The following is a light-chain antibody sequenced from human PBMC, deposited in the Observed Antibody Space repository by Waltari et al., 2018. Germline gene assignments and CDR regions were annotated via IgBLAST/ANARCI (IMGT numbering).Light chain of an antibody. J-gene: IGLJ2*01. CDR1: NIGHKR. V-gene: IGLV3-21*02. Sequence: SYVLTQPSSVSVAPGQTASIACGGANIGHKRLPWYQQRPGQAPVLVVYDSDARPSGIPDRFSGSNSGSTATLTVSRVGAGDEADYYCQVWDPTSSHWIFGGGTKLTVL. CDR3: QVWDPTSSHWI. CDR2: DSD.